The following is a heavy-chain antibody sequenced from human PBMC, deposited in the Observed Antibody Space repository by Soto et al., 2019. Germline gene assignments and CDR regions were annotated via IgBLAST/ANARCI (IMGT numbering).Heavy chain of an antibody. V-gene: IGHV4-31*11. D-gene: IGHD2-15*01. J-gene: IGHJ4*02. CDR2: MHHSGRT. CDR3: ARWVEVSLDYFDS. CDR1: GAYMRNDYYY. Sequence: QVQLQESGPGLGKPSQTLSLTCAVSGAYMRNDYYYWSWVRQKPGKDLEWIGHMHHSGRTHYNPSLKSRVAISVDTSKNQFSLYLNSVTAADTAVYYCARWVEVSLDYFDSWGQGTPVTVSS.